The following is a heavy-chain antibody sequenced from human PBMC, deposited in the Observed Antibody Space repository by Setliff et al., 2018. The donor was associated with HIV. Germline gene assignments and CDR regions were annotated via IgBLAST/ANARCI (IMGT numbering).Heavy chain of an antibody. V-gene: IGHV1-46*01. CDR2: IHPSGGST. CDR3: ASRSYGSSDYYYYMDV. D-gene: IGHD5-18*01. J-gene: IGHJ6*03. CDR1: GYTFTSYY. Sequence: ASVKVSCKASGYTFTSYYIHWVRQAPGQGLEWMGVIHPSGGSTSYAQSFQDRVTMTRDTSTSTVYMELSSLRSEDTAVHYCASRSYGSSDYYYYMDVWGKGTTVTVSS.